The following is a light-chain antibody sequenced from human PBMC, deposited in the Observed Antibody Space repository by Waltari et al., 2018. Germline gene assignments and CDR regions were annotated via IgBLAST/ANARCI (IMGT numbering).Light chain of an antibody. V-gene: IGLV1-40*01. J-gene: IGLJ3*02. CDR2: GNS. Sequence: QSVLTQPPSVSGAPGQRVTIPCTGSSSNLGAGYDVYWYQQLPGTAPKLLMHGNSNRPSGVPDRFSGSKSGTSASLAITGLQAEDEADYYCQSYDSSLSGIWVFGGGTKLTVL. CDR1: SSNLGAGYD. CDR3: QSYDSSLSGIWV.